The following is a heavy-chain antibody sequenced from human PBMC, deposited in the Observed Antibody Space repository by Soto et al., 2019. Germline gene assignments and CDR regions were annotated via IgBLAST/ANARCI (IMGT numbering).Heavy chain of an antibody. CDR3: ARGRADYYGSGSYFDY. CDR1: GGSFSGYY. Sequence: PSETLSLTCAVYGGSFSGYYWSCIRQPPGKGLEWIGEINHSGSTNYNPSLKSRVTISVDTSKNQFSLKLSSVTAADTAVYYCARGRADYYGSGSYFDYWGQGTLVTVSS. J-gene: IGHJ4*02. D-gene: IGHD3-10*01. CDR2: INHSGST. V-gene: IGHV4-34*01.